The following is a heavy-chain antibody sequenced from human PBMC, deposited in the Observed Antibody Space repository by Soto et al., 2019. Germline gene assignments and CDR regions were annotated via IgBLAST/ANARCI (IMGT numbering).Heavy chain of an antibody. D-gene: IGHD3-10*01. V-gene: IGHV3-15*07. CDR2: IRSTVDGGTA. J-gene: IGHJ4*02. CDR3: TAEGWTVRSANTTMGLDL. Sequence: HQAPGKGLEWLGRIRSTVDGGTADYAAPVKGRFTISRDDSRTTVFLQMDGLTSEDTAMYFCTAEGWTVRSANTTMGLDLWGQGTLVTVSS.